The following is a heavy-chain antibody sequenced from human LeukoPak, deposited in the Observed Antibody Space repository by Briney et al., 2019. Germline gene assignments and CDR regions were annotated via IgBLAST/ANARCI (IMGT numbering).Heavy chain of an antibody. V-gene: IGHV3-9*01. D-gene: IGHD6-13*01. Sequence: GGSLRLSCAASGFTFDDYAMHWVRQAPGKGLEWVSGISWNSGSIGYADSVKGRFTISRDNAKNSLYLQMNSLRAEDTALYYCAKDMSSQYSSSWYFDYWGQGTL. CDR2: ISWNSGSI. J-gene: IGHJ4*02. CDR1: GFTFDDYA. CDR3: AKDMSSQYSSSWYFDY.